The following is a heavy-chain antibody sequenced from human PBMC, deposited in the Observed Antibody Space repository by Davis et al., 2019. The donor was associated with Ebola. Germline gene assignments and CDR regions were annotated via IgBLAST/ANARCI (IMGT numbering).Heavy chain of an antibody. J-gene: IGHJ4*02. CDR2: ISGSGGST. CDR3: ARDSEVTDYYDSSGYGY. CDR1: GFTLSSYA. Sequence: GESLKISCAASGFTLSSYAMSWVRQAPGKGLEWVSSISGSGGSTYYADSVKGRFTISRDNSKNSLYLQLNSLRAEDTAVYYCARDSEVTDYYDSSGYGYWGQGTLVTVSS. V-gene: IGHV3-23*01. D-gene: IGHD3-22*01.